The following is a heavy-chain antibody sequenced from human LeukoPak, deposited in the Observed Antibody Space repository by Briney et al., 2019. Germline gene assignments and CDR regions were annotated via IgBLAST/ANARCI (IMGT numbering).Heavy chain of an antibody. J-gene: IGHJ4*02. V-gene: IGHV3-53*01. D-gene: IGHD2-2*01. Sequence: PGGSLRLSCAASGFTVSSNYMSWVRQAPGKGLEWVSVIYSGDSTYYADSVKGRFTISRDNSKNTLYLQMNSLRAEDTAMYYCARGSYRSSTSCYDYWGQGTLVTVSS. CDR2: IYSGDST. CDR1: GFTVSSNY. CDR3: ARGSYRSSTSCYDY.